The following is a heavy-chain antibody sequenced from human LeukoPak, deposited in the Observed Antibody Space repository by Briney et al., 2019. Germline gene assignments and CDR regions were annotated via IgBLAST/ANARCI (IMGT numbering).Heavy chain of an antibody. CDR2: IWYDGSNK. CDR1: GFTFSSYA. D-gene: IGHD3-10*01. V-gene: IGHV3-33*06. CDR3: AKEWVGAYYYYMDV. J-gene: IGHJ6*03. Sequence: GGSLRLSCAASGFTFSSYAMHWVRQAPGKGLEWVAVIWYDGSNKYYADSVKGRFTISRDNSKNTLYLQMNSLRAEDTAVYYCAKEWVGAYYYYMDVWGKGTTVTVSS.